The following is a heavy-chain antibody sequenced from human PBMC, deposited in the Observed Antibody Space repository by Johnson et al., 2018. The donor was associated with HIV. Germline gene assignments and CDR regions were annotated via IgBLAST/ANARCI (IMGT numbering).Heavy chain of an antibody. Sequence: QVQLVESGGGVVQPGGSLRLSCAASGFTFRSYGMHWVRQAPGQGLEWVAFIRHDGSNKYSADSVKCRFPISRDNSKNTLYLQMNSLRAEDTAVYYCAKVGPANDVLGAGDAFDFWGQGTLVTVS. CDR2: IRHDGSNK. D-gene: IGHD2-8*01. CDR1: GFTFRSYG. CDR3: AKVGPANDVLGAGDAFDF. J-gene: IGHJ3*01. V-gene: IGHV3-30*02.